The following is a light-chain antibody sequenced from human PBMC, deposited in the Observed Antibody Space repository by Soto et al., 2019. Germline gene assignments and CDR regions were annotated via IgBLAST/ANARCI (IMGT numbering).Light chain of an antibody. V-gene: IGLV1-40*01. CDR1: SSNIGAGYD. J-gene: IGLJ1*01. CDR2: GNG. CDR3: SSFASTHTYV. Sequence: QSVLTQPPSVSGAPGQRVTISCTGSSSNIGAGYDVHWYQQLPGTAPKLLIYGNGNRPSGVPDRFSGSKSGTSASLAITGLQAEDEADYYCSSFASTHTYVFGTGTKVTVL.